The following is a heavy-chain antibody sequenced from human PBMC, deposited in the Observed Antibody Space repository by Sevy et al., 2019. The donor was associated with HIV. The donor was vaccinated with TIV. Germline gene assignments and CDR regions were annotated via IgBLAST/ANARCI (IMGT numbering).Heavy chain of an antibody. V-gene: IGHV4-4*07. Sequence: SETLSLTCTVSGDSFSSYFWAWIRQPAGKGLEWIGRINTSGSTNYNPSLKGRVIMSVDTSESQFSLKVTSLTAADTAIYFCARSNWVTATNGFSKSYYFDYWGQGSLVTVSS. CDR3: ARSNWVTATNGFSKSYYFDY. J-gene: IGHJ4*02. D-gene: IGHD7-27*01. CDR2: INTSGST. CDR1: GDSFSSYF.